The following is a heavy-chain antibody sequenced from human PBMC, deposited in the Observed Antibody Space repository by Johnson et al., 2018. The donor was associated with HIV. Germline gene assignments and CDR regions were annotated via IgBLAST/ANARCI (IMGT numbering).Heavy chain of an antibody. CDR3: ATPSNWGVGADAFDN. CDR2: IKQDGSEK. V-gene: IGHV3-7*03. D-gene: IGHD7-27*01. CDR1: GFTFSSYW. J-gene: IGHJ3*02. Sequence: VQLVESGGGLVQPGGSLRLSCAASGFTFSSYWMSWVRQAPGKGLEWVANIKQDGSEKYYVDSVKGRFTISRDNAKNSLYLQMNSLRAEDTAVYYCATPSNWGVGADAFDNWGQGTMVTVSS.